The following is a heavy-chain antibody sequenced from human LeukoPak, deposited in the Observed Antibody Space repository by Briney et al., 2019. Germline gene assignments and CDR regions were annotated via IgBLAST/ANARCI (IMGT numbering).Heavy chain of an antibody. Sequence: GGSLRLSCAASGFTFSSYWMSWVRQAPGKGLEWVANIKQDGSEKYYVGSVKGRFTISRDNAKNSLYLQMNSLRAEDTAVYYCARERGKYYYDSSGYYDYWGQGTLVTVSS. J-gene: IGHJ4*02. CDR1: GFTFSSYW. CDR2: IKQDGSEK. V-gene: IGHV3-7*01. D-gene: IGHD3-22*01. CDR3: ARERGKYYYDSSGYYDY.